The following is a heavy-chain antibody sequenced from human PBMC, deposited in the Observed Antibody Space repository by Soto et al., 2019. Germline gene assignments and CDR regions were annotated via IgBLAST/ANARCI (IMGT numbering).Heavy chain of an antibody. J-gene: IGHJ6*02. D-gene: IGHD2-2*01. CDR2: ISYSGSTK. CDR3: ARYIPGVRYYGMDV. Sequence: GGSLRLSCAASGFTFSSYGMHWVRQAPGKGLEWVAVISYSGSTKYYADSVKGRFTISRDNSRNTLFLEMYSLRAEDTAVYYCARYIPGVRYYGMDVWGQGTTVTVSS. CDR1: GFTFSSYG. V-gene: IGHV3-30*03.